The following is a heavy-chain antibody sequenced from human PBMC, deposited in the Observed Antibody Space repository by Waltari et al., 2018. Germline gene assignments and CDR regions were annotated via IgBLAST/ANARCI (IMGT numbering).Heavy chain of an antibody. CDR2: IQENGGTK. D-gene: IGHD6-25*01. Sequence: EVQLVESGGGLVPPGGSLSLPCAASVFTLTNYWRSWVRQAPGKGLEWVANIQENGGTKYYVDSVKGRFTISRDNAENSLYLQMNSLRAEDTAVYYCARDDVIPHSGQDYWGQGTLVTVSS. CDR3: ARDDVIPHSGQDY. J-gene: IGHJ4*02. V-gene: IGHV3-7*03. CDR1: VFTLTNYW.